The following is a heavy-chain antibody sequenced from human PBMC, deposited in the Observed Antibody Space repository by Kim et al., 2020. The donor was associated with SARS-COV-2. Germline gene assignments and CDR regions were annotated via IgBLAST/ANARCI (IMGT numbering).Heavy chain of an antibody. J-gene: IGHJ4*02. CDR3: ARDWNQGAD. CDR2: IDGNGGGT. Sequence: GGSLRLSCVASGFTFSSNWMHWVRQAPGKGLLWVARIDGNGGGTAYADSVKGRFTVSRDNAKNTLYLQMSSLRVEDTAVYHCARDWNQGADWGQGTLVTVSS. V-gene: IGHV3-74*01. D-gene: IGHD1-1*01. CDR1: GFTFSSNW.